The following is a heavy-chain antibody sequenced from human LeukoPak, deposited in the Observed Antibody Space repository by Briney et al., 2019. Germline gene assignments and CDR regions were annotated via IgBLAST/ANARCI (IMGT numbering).Heavy chain of an antibody. CDR3: ASPEGYSGYDHYYYGMDV. Sequence: SVKVSCKASGGTLSSYAIRGVRQAPGRGLEWMGGIIPIFGTANYAQKFQGRVTITADKSTSTAYMELSSLRSEDTAVYYCASPEGYSGYDHYYYGMDVWGKGTTVTVSS. CDR1: GGTLSSYA. V-gene: IGHV1-69*06. J-gene: IGHJ6*04. D-gene: IGHD5-12*01. CDR2: IIPIFGTA.